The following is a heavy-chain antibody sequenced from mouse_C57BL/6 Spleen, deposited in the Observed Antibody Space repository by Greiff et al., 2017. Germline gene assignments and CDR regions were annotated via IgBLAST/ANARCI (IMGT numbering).Heavy chain of an antibody. CDR1: GYTFTSYW. J-gene: IGHJ2*01. V-gene: IGHV1-59*01. D-gene: IGHD4-1*01. CDR2: IDPSDSYT. CDR3: ARMDWDY. Sequence: QVQLQQPGAELVRPGTSVKLSCKASGYTFTSYWMHWVKHRPGQGLEWIGVIDPSDSYTNYNQKFKGKATLTVDTSSSTAYMQLSSLTSEDSAVYYCARMDWDYWGQGTTLTVSS.